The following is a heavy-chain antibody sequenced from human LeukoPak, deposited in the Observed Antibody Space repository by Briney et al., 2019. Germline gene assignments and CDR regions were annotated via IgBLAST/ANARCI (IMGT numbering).Heavy chain of an antibody. V-gene: IGHV5-51*01. CDR1: GYSFTSYW. Sequence: GESLKISCKGSGYSFTSYWTGWVRQMPGKVLEWMGIIYPGDSDARYSPSFQGQVTISADKSISTAYLQWSSLKASDTAMYYCARRDDFWSGNDDYWGQGTLVTVSS. CDR3: ARRDDFWSGNDDY. CDR2: IYPGDSDA. J-gene: IGHJ4*02. D-gene: IGHD3-3*01.